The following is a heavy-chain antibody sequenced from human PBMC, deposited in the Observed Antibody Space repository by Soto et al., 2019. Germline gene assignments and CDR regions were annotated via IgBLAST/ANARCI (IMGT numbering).Heavy chain of an antibody. D-gene: IGHD4-17*01. CDR1: GGSVSDKTYY. CDR2: VYYSGTT. CDR3: ARTTAVPNTLRSRYFVDY. Sequence: SETLSLTCSVSGGSVSDKTYYWSWIRQPPGKRLEWIGYVYYSGTTNYNPSLKSQVTISVDLSKNWFSLRLSSVTTADTALYYCARTTAVPNTLRSRYFVDYWGQGTLVTVSS. V-gene: IGHV4-61*01. J-gene: IGHJ4*02.